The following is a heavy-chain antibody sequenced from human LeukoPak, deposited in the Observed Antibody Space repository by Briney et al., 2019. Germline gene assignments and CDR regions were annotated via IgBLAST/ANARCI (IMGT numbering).Heavy chain of an antibody. V-gene: IGHV3-7*01. CDR2: IKQDGSEK. CDR1: GFTFSSYA. J-gene: IGHJ4*02. CDR3: ASRRSGYYFY. Sequence: PGGSLRLSCVASGFTFSSYAMSWVRQAPGKGLEWVANIKQDGSEKYYVDSVKGRFTISRDNAKNSLYLQMNSLRAEDTAVYYCASRRSGYYFYWGQGTLVTVSS. D-gene: IGHD3-22*01.